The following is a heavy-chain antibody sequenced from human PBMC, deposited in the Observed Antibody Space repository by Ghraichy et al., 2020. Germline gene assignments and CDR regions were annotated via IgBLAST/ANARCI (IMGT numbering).Heavy chain of an antibody. Sequence: SETLSLTCTVSGGSISSYYWSWIRQPPGKGLEWIGYIYYSGSTNYNPSLKSRVTISADTSKNQFSLKLSSVTAAGTAVYYCAGESTTGYFDYWGQGTLVTVSS. D-gene: IGHD4-17*01. CDR1: GGSISSYY. V-gene: IGHV4-59*01. CDR3: AGESTTGYFDY. CDR2: IYYSGST. J-gene: IGHJ4*02.